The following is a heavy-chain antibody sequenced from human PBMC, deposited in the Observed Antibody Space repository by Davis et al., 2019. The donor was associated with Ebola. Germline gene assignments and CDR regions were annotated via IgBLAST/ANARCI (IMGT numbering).Heavy chain of an antibody. J-gene: IGHJ4*02. CDR1: GYTFISYD. V-gene: IGHV1-8*01. Sequence: AASVKVSCKASGYTFISYDINWVRQATGQGLEWMGWMNPNSGNTGYAQRFQGRVTMTRNTSISTAYMELSSLRSEDTAVYYCARVAAPLSTGIDYWGQGTLVTVSS. D-gene: IGHD6-6*01. CDR3: ARVAAPLSTGIDY. CDR2: MNPNSGNT.